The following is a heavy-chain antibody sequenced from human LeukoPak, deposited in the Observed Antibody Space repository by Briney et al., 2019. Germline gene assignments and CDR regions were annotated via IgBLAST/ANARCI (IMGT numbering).Heavy chain of an antibody. J-gene: IGHJ6*02. D-gene: IGHD1-14*01. CDR3: ARAGPERDYYYGMDV. CDR1: GGTFSSYA. V-gene: IGHV1-69*13. Sequence: ASVKVSCKASGGTFSSYAISWVRQAPGQGLEWMGGIIPIFGTANYAQKFQGRVTITADESTSTAYMELSSLRSEDTAVYYCARAGPERDYYYGMDVWGQGTTVTVSS. CDR2: IIPIFGTA.